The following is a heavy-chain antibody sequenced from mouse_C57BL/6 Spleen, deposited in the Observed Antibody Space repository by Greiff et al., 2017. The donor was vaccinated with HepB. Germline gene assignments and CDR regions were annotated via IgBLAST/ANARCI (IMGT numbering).Heavy chain of an antibody. V-gene: IGHV1-64*01. Sequence: QVQLQQPGAELVKPGASVKLSCKASGYTFTSYWMHWVKQRPGQGLEWIGMIHPNSGSTNYNEKFKSKATLTVDKSSSTAYMQLSSLTSEDSAVYYCARSYYYGSSSTSYYFDYWGQGTTLTVSS. CDR3: ARSYYYGSSSTSYYFDY. D-gene: IGHD1-1*01. CDR2: IHPNSGST. J-gene: IGHJ2*01. CDR1: GYTFTSYW.